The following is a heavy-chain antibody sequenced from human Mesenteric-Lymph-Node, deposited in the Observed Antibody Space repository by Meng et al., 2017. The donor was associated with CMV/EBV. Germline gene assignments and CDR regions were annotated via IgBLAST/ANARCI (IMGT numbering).Heavy chain of an antibody. D-gene: IGHD3-10*01. J-gene: IGHJ5*02. Sequence: GSLRLSCTVSGGSISSYYWSWIRQPPGKGLEWIGYMYYSGSTNYNSSLKSRVTISVDTSKNQFSLKLSSVTAADTAVYYCARVLKSVRGVINGWFDPWGQGTLVTVSS. CDR3: ARVLKSVRGVINGWFDP. V-gene: IGHV4-59*01. CDR2: MYYSGST. CDR1: GGSISSYY.